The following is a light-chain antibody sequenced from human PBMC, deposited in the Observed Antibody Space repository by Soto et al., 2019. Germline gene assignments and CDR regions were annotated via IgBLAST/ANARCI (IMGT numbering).Light chain of an antibody. Sequence: QSVLTQPASVSGSPVQSITVSCTGTSSDIGSYNYVSWYQQHPGKAPKLIIYEVNNRPSGVSNRFSGSKSGNTASLTVSGLQAEDEADYYCASFTTASTRVFGTGTKVTVL. J-gene: IGLJ1*01. CDR2: EVN. V-gene: IGLV2-14*01. CDR3: ASFTTASTRV. CDR1: SSDIGSYNY.